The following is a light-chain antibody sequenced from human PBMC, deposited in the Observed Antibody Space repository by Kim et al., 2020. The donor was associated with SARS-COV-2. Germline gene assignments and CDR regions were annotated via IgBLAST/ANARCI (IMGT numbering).Light chain of an antibody. CDR3: HQTSFTPWT. J-gene: IGKJ1*01. V-gene: IGKV1-39*01. CDR1: QTISNY. CDR2: SAS. Sequence: DIKMTQSPSSLSASVGDTVTISCRASQTISNYLQWYQQKPGKAPNLLIYSASTLQSGVPSRFSGSASGTEFTLTISNLQPEDFASYYCHQTSFTPWTFGQGTKVDIK.